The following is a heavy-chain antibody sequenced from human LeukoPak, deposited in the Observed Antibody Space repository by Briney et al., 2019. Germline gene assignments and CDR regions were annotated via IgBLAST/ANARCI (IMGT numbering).Heavy chain of an antibody. CDR3: ARGRRWSNNWFDH. V-gene: IGHV1-8*01. J-gene: IGHJ5*02. CDR1: GYTFTSYD. CDR2: MNPNSGNT. D-gene: IGHD4-23*01. Sequence: ASVKVSCKASGYTFTSYDINWVRQAPGQGLEWMGWMNPNSGNTGYAQKFQGRVTMTRNTSISTAYMELSSLRSEDTAVYYCARGRRWSNNWFDHWGQGTLVTVSS.